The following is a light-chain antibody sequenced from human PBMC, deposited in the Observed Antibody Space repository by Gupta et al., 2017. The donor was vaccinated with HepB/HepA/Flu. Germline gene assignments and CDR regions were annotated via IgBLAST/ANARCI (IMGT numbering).Light chain of an antibody. Sequence: EIVLTQSPATLPLSPGERATLSCRASQSVSSYLAWYQQKPGQAPRLLIYDASNRATGIPARFSGSGSGTDFTLTISSLEPEDFAVYYCQQRSNWPPITCGQGTRLEIK. CDR2: DAS. CDR1: QSVSSY. J-gene: IGKJ5*01. V-gene: IGKV3-11*01. CDR3: QQRSNWPPIT.